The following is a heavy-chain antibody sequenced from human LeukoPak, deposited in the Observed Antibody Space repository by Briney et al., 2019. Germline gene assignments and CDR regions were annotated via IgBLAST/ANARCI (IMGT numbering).Heavy chain of an antibody. CDR3: AKGGYYDSSGSFYFDY. J-gene: IGHJ4*02. Sequence: GGSLRLSCAASGFTFSSYAMSWVRQAPGKELEWVSGISGSGDNTYYADSVKGRFTISRDNSKNTLYVQVNSLGTEDTAAYYCAKGGYYDSSGSFYFDYWGQGTLVTVSS. CDR2: ISGSGDNT. V-gene: IGHV3-23*01. CDR1: GFTFSSYA. D-gene: IGHD3-22*01.